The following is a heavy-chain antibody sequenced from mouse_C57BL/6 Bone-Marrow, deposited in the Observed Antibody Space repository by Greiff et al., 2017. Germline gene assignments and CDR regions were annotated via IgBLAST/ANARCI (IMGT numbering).Heavy chain of an antibody. J-gene: IGHJ2*01. V-gene: IGHV1-55*01. CDR2: IYPGSGST. D-gene: IGHD1-1*01. CDR1: GYTFTSYW. CDR3: AIANFNCYGSSYLDY. Sequence: QVQLQQPGAELVKPGASVKMSCKASGYTFTSYWITWVKQRPGQGLEWIGDIYPGSGSTNYNEKFKSKATLTVDTASSTAYMQLSSLTSEDSAVYYCAIANFNCYGSSYLDYWGQGTTLTVSS.